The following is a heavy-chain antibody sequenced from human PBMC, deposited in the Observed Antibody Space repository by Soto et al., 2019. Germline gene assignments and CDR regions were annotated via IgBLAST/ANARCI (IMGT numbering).Heavy chain of an antibody. V-gene: IGHV1-18*01. CDR1: GYSFTSHG. Sequence: QVQLVQSGAEVKKPGASVKVSCKASGYSFTSHGISWERQAPGQGLEWMAWISASNGDTNYAQKFQGRVTVTTDTSTSTGYMELRSLRSEDTAVYYCARMVRGSNIDYYHYMDVWGKGTTVTVSS. CDR3: ARMVRGSNIDYYHYMDV. J-gene: IGHJ6*03. D-gene: IGHD3-10*01. CDR2: ISASNGDT.